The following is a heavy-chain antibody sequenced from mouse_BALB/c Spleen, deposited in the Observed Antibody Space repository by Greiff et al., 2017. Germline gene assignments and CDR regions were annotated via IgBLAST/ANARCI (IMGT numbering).Heavy chain of an antibody. D-gene: IGHD1-1*01. J-gene: IGHJ2*01. CDR1: GFNINDYY. CDR2: IDPENGDT. CDR3: NALYGSSYVD. V-gene: IGHV14-4*02. Sequence: VQLQQSGAELVRSGASVKLSCTASGFNINDYYMHWVKQRPEQGLEWIGWIDPENGDTEYAPKFQGKATMTADTSSNTAYLQLSSLTSEDTAVYYCNALYGSSYVDWGQGTTLTVSS.